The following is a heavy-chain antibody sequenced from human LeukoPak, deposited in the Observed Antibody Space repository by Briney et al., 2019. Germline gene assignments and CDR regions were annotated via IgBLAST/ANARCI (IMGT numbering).Heavy chain of an antibody. CDR3: ARGYGSGFAY. J-gene: IGHJ4*02. CDR2: INQSGST. V-gene: IGHV4-34*01. CDR1: GLTFINSW. D-gene: IGHD3-10*01. Sequence: PGGSLRLSCAASGLTFINSWMSWIRQSPGKGLEWIGEINQSGSTNHNPSLKSRVTISVDTSKNQFSLKVSSVTAADTAVYYCARGYGSGFAYWGQGTLSPSPQ.